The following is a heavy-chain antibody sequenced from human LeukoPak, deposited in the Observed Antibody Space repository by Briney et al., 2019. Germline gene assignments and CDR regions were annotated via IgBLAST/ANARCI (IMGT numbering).Heavy chain of an antibody. CDR1: GASISGNY. V-gene: IGHV4-59*01. D-gene: IGHD2-21*01. Sequence: SETLSLTCSVSGASISGNYWSWIRQPPGKGLEYIGCIHYTGSTNYNPSLKNRVAISVDTSKNQFSLNLTSVTAADTALYYCARGGETYLKWFDLWGQGTLVTVSS. CDR3: ARGGETYLKWFDL. J-gene: IGHJ5*02. CDR2: IHYTGST.